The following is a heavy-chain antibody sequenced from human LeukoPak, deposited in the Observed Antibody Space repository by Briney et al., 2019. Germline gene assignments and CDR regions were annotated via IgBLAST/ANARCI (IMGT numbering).Heavy chain of an antibody. V-gene: IGHV1-2*02. D-gene: IGHD2-2*03. J-gene: IGHJ4*02. Sequence: ASVKVSCKASGYTFTGYYMHWVRQAPGQGLEWMGWINPNSGGTNYAQKFQGRVTMTRDTSISTAYMELSRLRSDDTAVYYCARDGYCSSTSCYLDYWGQGTLVTVSS. CDR2: INPNSGGT. CDR1: GYTFTGYY. CDR3: ARDGYCSSTSCYLDY.